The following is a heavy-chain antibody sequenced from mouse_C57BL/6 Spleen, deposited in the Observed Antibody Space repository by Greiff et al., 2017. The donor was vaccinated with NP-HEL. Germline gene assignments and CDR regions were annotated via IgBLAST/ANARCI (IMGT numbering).Heavy chain of an antibody. CDR3: ARDDGYLYAMDY. D-gene: IGHD2-3*01. CDR2: IRNKANGYTT. J-gene: IGHJ4*01. CDR1: GFTFTDYY. V-gene: IGHV7-3*01. Sequence: EVNVVESGGGLVQPGGSLSLSCAASGFTFTDYYMSWVRQPPGKALEWLGFIRNKANGYTTEYSASVKGRFTISRDNSQSILYLQMNALRAEDSATYYCARDDGYLYAMDYWGQGTSVTVSS.